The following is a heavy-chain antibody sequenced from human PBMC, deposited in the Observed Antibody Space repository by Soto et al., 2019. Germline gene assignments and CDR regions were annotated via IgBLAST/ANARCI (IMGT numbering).Heavy chain of an antibody. Sequence: SETLSLTCAVSGGSISSSNWWSWVRQPPGKGLEWIGEIYHSGSTNYNPSLKSRVTISVDKSKNQFSLKLSSVTAADTAVYYCARDPGIAAAGFDYWGQGTLVTVSS. CDR3: ARDPGIAAAGFDY. D-gene: IGHD6-13*01. J-gene: IGHJ4*02. CDR2: IYHSGST. CDR1: GGSISSSNW. V-gene: IGHV4-4*02.